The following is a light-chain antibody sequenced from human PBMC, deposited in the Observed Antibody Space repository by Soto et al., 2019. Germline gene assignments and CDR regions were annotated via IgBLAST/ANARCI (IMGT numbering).Light chain of an antibody. Sequence: DIQMTQSPSTLSASVGDRVTITCRASQSISVWLAWYQQKPGKAPKLLIYKASSLESGVPSRFGGSGSGTEFTLTISSLQPDDFATYYCQQYNSYPLYTFGQGTKLEVK. CDR3: QQYNSYPLYT. CDR1: QSISVW. J-gene: IGKJ2*01. V-gene: IGKV1-5*03. CDR2: KAS.